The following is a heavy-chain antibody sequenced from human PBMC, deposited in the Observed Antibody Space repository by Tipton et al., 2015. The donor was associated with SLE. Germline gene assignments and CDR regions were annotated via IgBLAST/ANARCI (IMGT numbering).Heavy chain of an antibody. CDR2: ISGTGDST. J-gene: IGHJ6*03. CDR3: AKVGSGWYYYYYYMDV. Sequence: SLRLSCAASGFTFSNFAMNWVRQAPGKGLEWVSTISGTGDSTYYADSVKGRFTISRGNSKNTLYLQMNSLRAEDTAVYYCAKVGSGWYYYYYYMDVWGKGTTVTVSS. V-gene: IGHV3-23*01. D-gene: IGHD6-19*01. CDR1: GFTFSNFA.